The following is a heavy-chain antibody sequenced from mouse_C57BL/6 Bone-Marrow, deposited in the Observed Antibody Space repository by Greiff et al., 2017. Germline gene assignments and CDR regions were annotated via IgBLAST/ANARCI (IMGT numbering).Heavy chain of an antibody. D-gene: IGHD1-1*01. CDR3: ARGDYGSSPWYFDV. CDR1: GYTFTDYY. Sequence: VQLQQSGPELVKPGASVKISCKASGYTFTDYYMNWVKQSHGKSLEWIGDINPNNGGTSYNQKFKGKATLTVDKSSSTAYMELRSLTSEDSAVYYCARGDYGSSPWYFDVWGTGTTVTVSS. V-gene: IGHV1-26*01. J-gene: IGHJ1*03. CDR2: INPNNGGT.